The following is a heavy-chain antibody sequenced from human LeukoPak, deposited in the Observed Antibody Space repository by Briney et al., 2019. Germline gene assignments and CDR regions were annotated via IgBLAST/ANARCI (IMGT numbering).Heavy chain of an antibody. CDR2: ISYDGSNK. CDR3: ARDYCSSTSCYFSY. D-gene: IGHD2-2*01. J-gene: IGHJ4*02. V-gene: IGHV3-30-3*01. CDR1: GFTFSTYA. Sequence: GGSLRLSCAASGFTFSTYAMHWVRQAPGKGLEWVAVISYDGSNKYYADSVKGRFTISRDSSKNTLYLQVNSLRAEDTAIYYCARDYCSSTSCYFSYWGQGTLVTVSS.